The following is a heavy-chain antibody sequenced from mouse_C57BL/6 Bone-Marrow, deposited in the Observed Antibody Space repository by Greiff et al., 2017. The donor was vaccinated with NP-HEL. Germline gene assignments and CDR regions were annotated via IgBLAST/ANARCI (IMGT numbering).Heavy chain of an antibody. D-gene: IGHD1-1*01. Sequence: VQLQQSGPVLVKPGASVKMSCKASGYTFTDYYMNWVKQSHGKSLEWIGVINPYNGGTSYNQKFKGKATLTVDKSSSTAYMELNSLTSEDSAVYYCAREGVYGSSLDYWGQGTTLTVSS. CDR3: AREGVYGSSLDY. J-gene: IGHJ2*01. V-gene: IGHV1-19*01. CDR2: INPYNGGT. CDR1: GYTFTDYY.